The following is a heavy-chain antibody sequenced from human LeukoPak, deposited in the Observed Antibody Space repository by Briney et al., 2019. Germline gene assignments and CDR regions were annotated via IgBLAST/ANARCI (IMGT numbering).Heavy chain of an antibody. CDR1: GHTFTSYG. D-gene: IGHD3-22*01. CDR2: ISAYNGNT. J-gene: IGHJ4*02. V-gene: IGHV1-18*01. Sequence: ASVKVSCKASGHTFTSYGISWVRQAPGQGLEWMGWISAYNGNTNYAQKLQGRVTMTTDTSTSTAYMELRSLRSDDTAVYYCARAPPYYYDSSGYYWGDNYWGQGTLVTVSS. CDR3: ARAPPYYYDSSGYYWGDNY.